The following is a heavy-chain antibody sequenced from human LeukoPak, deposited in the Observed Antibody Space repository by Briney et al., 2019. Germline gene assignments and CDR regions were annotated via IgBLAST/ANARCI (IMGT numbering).Heavy chain of an antibody. D-gene: IGHD4-17*01. CDR2: IHSSGGT. CDR1: GFTGSNNY. Sequence: GGSLKLSCAASGFTGSNNYMSWVRQAPGKGLEWVSAIHSSGGTYYTDSVKGRFTISRDTSKNTLYLQINSLRVEDTAVYYCIVFGDSNHWGQGTLVTVSS. J-gene: IGHJ5*02. V-gene: IGHV3-53*01. CDR3: IVFGDSNH.